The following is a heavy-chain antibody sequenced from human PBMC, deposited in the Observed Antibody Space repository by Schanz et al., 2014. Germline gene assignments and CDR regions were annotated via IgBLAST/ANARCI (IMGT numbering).Heavy chain of an antibody. CDR2: INSDGTKR. CDR3: AGDGYSVGVLTPTESFDI. V-gene: IGHV3-33*08. J-gene: IGHJ3*02. CDR1: GFTLSSYG. Sequence: QVRLVESGGGVVQPGRSLRLSCAASGFTLSSYGMHWVRQAPGKGLEWVAFINSDGTKRFYADSVKSRFTISRDNSRNRLYVQMNSLRAEDTAVYYCAGDGYSVGVLTPTESFDIWGQGTMVTVSP. D-gene: IGHD3-16*01.